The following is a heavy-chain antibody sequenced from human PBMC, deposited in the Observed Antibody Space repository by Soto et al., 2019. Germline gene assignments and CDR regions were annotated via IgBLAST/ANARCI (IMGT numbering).Heavy chain of an antibody. J-gene: IGHJ4*02. Sequence: VQLQESGPGLVKPSQTLSLTCTVSGGSISSGGYYWSWIRQHPGKGLEWIGYIYYSGSTYYNPSLKSRVTISVDTSKNQFSLKLSSVTAADTAVYYCARMEDGVGGEPATFDYWGQGTLVTVSS. CDR3: ARMEDGVGGEPATFDY. CDR1: GGSISSGGYY. D-gene: IGHD2-15*01. CDR2: IYYSGST. V-gene: IGHV4-31*03.